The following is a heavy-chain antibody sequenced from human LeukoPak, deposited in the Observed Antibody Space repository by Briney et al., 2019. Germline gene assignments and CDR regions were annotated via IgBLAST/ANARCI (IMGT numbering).Heavy chain of an antibody. J-gene: IGHJ6*04. D-gene: IGHD6-19*01. Sequence: SETLSLTCTVSGGSISSYYWSWIRQPPGKGLGWIGYIYYSGSTNYNPSLKSRVTISVDTSKNQFSLKLSSVTAADTAVYYCASSGFIYYYGMDVWGKGTTVTVSS. CDR3: ASSGFIYYYGMDV. V-gene: IGHV4-59*01. CDR2: IYYSGST. CDR1: GGSISSYY.